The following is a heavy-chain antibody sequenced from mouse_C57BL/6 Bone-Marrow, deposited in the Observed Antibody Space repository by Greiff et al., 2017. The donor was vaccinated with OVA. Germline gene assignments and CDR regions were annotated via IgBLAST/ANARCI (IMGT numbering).Heavy chain of an antibody. CDR2: IDPSDGYT. CDR1: GYTFTSYW. D-gene: IGHD2-4*01. Sequence: VQLQQPGAELVMPGASVKLSCKASGYTFTSYWMHWVKQRPGQGLEWIGEIDPSDGYTNYNQKFKGKSTLTVDKSSSTAYLQLSSLTSEDSAVYYCERYDYYYYYAMDYGGRGTAVTVSS. CDR3: ERYDYYYYYAMDY. V-gene: IGHV1-69*01. J-gene: IGHJ4*01.